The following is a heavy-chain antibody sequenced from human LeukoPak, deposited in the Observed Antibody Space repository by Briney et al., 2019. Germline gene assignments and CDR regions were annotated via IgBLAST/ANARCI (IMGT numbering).Heavy chain of an antibody. CDR3: ARGDPFGEGFDY. D-gene: IGHD4-17*01. Sequence: SETLCLTCTVSGGSISSYYWSWIRQPPGKGLEWIGYIYYSGSTNYNPSLKSRVTISVDTSKNQFSLKLSSVTAADTAVYYCARGDPFGEGFDYWGQGTLVTVSS. J-gene: IGHJ4*02. V-gene: IGHV4-59*01. CDR2: IYYSGST. CDR1: GGSISSYY.